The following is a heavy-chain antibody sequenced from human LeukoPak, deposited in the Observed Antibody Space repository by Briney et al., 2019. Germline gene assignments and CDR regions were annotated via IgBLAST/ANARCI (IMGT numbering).Heavy chain of an antibody. CDR3: ARGGRPDY. J-gene: IGHJ4*02. CDR2: IKQDGSEK. Sequence: GSLRLSCVASGFTFSSYWMTWVRQAPGKGLEWVANIKQDGSEKYYVDSVKGRFTISRDNAKNSLYLQMNSLRAEDTAIYYCARGGRPDYWGQGTLVTVSS. D-gene: IGHD3-16*01. V-gene: IGHV3-7*01. CDR1: GFTFSSYW.